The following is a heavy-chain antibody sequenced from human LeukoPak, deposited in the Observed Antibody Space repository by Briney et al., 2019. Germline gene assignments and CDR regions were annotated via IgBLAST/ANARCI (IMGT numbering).Heavy chain of an antibody. Sequence: GGSLRLSCAASGFTVRSNYMSWVRQAPGKGLEWVAVIYSGGSTYYAGSVKGRFTISRDNPKNTLYLQMNSLRVEDTAVYYCARGIDYWGRGTLVTVSS. CDR3: ARGIDY. CDR2: IYSGGST. CDR1: GFTVRSNY. J-gene: IGHJ4*02. V-gene: IGHV3-53*01.